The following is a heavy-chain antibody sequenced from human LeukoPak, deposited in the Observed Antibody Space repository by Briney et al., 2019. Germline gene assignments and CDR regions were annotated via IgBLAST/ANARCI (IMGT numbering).Heavy chain of an antibody. J-gene: IGHJ4*02. CDR1: GFTFSSYA. CDR3: ARAGGYRLDPRDQNRYFDY. D-gene: IGHD5-18*01. CDR2: ISYDGSNK. Sequence: GGSLRLSCAASGFTFSSYAMHWVRQAPGKGLEWVAVISYDGSNKYYADSVKGRFTISRDNSKNTLYLQMNSQRAEDTAVYYCARAGGYRLDPRDQNRYFDYWGQGTLVTVSS. V-gene: IGHV3-30*04.